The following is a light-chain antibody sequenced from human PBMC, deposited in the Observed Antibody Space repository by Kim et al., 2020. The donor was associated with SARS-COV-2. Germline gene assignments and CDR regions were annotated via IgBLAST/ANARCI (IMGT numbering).Light chain of an antibody. J-gene: IGLJ2*01. CDR3: SSYAGSNKL. Sequence: QSALIQPPSASGSPGQAVTISCTGASSDVGGYNYVSWYQHHPGKAPKLMIYEVSKRPSGVPDRFSGSKSGNTASLTVSGLQAEDEADYYCSSYAGSNKLFGGGTQLTVL. V-gene: IGLV2-8*01. CDR1: SSDVGGYNY. CDR2: EVS.